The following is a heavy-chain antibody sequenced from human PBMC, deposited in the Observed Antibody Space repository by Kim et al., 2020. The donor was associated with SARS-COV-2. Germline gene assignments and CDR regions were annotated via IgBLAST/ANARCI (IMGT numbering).Heavy chain of an antibody. CDR1: GFTFDDYA. D-gene: IGHD3-10*02. J-gene: IGHJ4*02. V-gene: IGHV3-9*01. CDR2: ISWNSGSI. CDR3: AKDYVGCSGSYLDY. Sequence: GGSLRLSCAASGFTFDDYAMHWVRQAPGKGLEWVSGISWNSGSIGYADSVKGRFTISRDNAKNSLYLQMNSLRAEGTALYYCAKDYVGCSGSYLDYWGQGTLVTVSS.